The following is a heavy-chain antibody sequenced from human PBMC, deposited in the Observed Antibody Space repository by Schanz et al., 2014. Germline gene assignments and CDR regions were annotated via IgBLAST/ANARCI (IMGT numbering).Heavy chain of an antibody. CDR1: GYTFTSYG. V-gene: IGHV1-18*01. J-gene: IGHJ4*02. Sequence: QVQLVQSGAEVKKPGASVKVSCKASGYTFTSYGINWVRQAPGQGLEWMGWISAYNGNTRYSQKFQGRVTITRDTSASTAYMDVSSLRSEDTAVYYCASSGAGYSSSWDFDYWGQGTLVTVSS. CDR3: ASSGAGYSSSWDFDY. D-gene: IGHD6-13*01. CDR2: ISAYNGNT.